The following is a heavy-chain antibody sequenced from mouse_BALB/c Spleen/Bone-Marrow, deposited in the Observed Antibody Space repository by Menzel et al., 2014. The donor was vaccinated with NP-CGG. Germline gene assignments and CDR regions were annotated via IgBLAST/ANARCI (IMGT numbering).Heavy chain of an antibody. CDR1: GFSLTRYG. CDR3: VREAMDY. CDR2: IWAGGST. V-gene: IGHV2-9*02. J-gene: IGHJ4*01. Sequence: VKLVESGPGLVAPSQSLSITCTVSGFSLTRYGVHWVRQPPGKGLEWLGVIWAGGSTNYDSALMSRLSISKDNSKSQVFLKMNILQTDDTAKYYFVREAMDYWGQGTSVTVSS.